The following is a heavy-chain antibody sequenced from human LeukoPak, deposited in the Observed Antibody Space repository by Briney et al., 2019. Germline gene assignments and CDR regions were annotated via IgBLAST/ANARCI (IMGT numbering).Heavy chain of an antibody. V-gene: IGHV3-7*05. CDR2: IKPDGSEK. CDR3: ARHLIGDTNGYYLGTYEH. Sequence: PGGSLRLSCAASGFTFSSYAMTWVRQAPGKGPEWVANIKPDGSEKYYVDSVKGRFTISRDNAKNSLFLQMNSLRAEDTAVYYCARHLIGDTNGYYLGTYEHWGQGSLVTVSS. J-gene: IGHJ1*01. D-gene: IGHD3-22*01. CDR1: GFTFSSYA.